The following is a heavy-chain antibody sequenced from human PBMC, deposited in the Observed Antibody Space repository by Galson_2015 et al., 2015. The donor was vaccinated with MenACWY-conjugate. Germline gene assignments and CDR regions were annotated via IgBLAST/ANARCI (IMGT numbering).Heavy chain of an antibody. V-gene: IGHV2-70*18. CDR1: GFSLSTYEMC. J-gene: IGHJ3*02. Sequence: PALVKPTQTLTLTCTFSGFSLSTYEMCIYWVRQPPGKALEWLAPIGWRYNKYYTTSLKTRLTISKDTSTNQVVLTMTNVDPVDTATYYCARMHIVLDATDAFDIWGQGTMVTVSS. CDR2: IGWRYNK. CDR3: ARMHIVLDATDAFDI. D-gene: IGHD3-22*01.